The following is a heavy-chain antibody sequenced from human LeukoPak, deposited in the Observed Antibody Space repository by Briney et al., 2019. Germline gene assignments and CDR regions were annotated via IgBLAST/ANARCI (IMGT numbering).Heavy chain of an antibody. CDR2: IYYSGST. V-gene: IGHV4-31*11. D-gene: IGHD3-22*01. Sequence: SGTLSLTCAVSGGSISSSNWWSWIRQHPGKGLEWIGYIYYSGSTYYNPSLKSRVTISVDTSKNQFSLKLSSVTAADTAVYYCARASGYYDSSGFDYWGQGTLVTVSS. CDR3: ARASGYYDSSGFDY. J-gene: IGHJ4*02. CDR1: GGSISSSNW.